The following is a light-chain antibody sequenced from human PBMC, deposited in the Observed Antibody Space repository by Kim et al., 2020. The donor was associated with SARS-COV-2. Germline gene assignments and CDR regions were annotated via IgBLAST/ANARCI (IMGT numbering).Light chain of an antibody. CDR3: SSYAGSSKYV. V-gene: IGLV2-8*01. CDR2: EVS. CDR1: SSDVGGYNS. Sequence: QSALTQPPSASGSPGQSVTISCTGASSDVGGYNSVSWYQQHPAKAPKLMIYEVSKRPSGVPDRFSGSKSGNTASLTVSGLQAEDEADYYCSSYAGSSKYVFGTGTNVTVL. J-gene: IGLJ1*01.